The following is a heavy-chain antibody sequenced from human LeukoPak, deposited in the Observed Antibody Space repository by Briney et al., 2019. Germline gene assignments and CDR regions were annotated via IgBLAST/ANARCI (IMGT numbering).Heavy chain of an antibody. D-gene: IGHD3-16*01. CDR2: ISSSGSTI. CDR1: GFIFSDYV. Sequence: QPGGSLRLSCAASGFIFSDYVMNWVRQAPGKGLEWVSYISSSGSTIYYADSVKGRFTISRDNAKNSLYPQMNSLRAEDTAVYYCATNSRFMITFGGVPYYMDVWGKGTTVTVSS. CDR3: ATNSRFMITFGGVPYYMDV. V-gene: IGHV3-48*04. J-gene: IGHJ6*03.